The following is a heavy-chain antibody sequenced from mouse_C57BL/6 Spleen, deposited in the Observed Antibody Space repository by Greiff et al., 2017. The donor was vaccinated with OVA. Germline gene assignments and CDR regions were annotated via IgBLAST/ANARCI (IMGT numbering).Heavy chain of an antibody. J-gene: IGHJ2*01. CDR2: IDPSDSYT. CDR3: ARFYYGSSSDY. Sequence: QVQLQQPGAELVRPGTSVKLSCKASGYTFTSYWMHWVKQRPGQGLEWIGVIDPSDSYTNYNQKFKGKATLTVDTSSSTAYMQLSSLTSEDSAVYYCARFYYGSSSDYWGKGTTLTVSS. D-gene: IGHD1-1*01. V-gene: IGHV1-59*01. CDR1: GYTFTSYW.